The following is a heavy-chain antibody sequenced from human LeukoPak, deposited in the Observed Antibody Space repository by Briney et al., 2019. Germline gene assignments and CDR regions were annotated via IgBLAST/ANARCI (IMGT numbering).Heavy chain of an antibody. J-gene: IGHJ3*01. D-gene: IGHD3-22*01. CDR1: GGSISSSNW. CDR3: ARAGYYYDSSGLS. CDR2: IYHSGST. Sequence: PSETLSLTCAVSGGSISSSNWWSWVRQPPGKGLEWIGKIYHSGSTNYNPSLKSRVTISVDKSKNQFSLKLSSVTAADTAVYYCARAGYYYDSSGLSWGQGTMVTVSS. V-gene: IGHV4-4*02.